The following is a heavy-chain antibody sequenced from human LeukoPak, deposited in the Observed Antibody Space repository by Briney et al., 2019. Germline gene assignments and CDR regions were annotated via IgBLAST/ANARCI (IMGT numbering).Heavy chain of an antibody. V-gene: IGHV3-72*01. CDR3: ASMDSIGDY. D-gene: IGHD5-24*01. CDR1: GFTFSDHY. CDR2: IRKKVNSYTT. J-gene: IGHJ4*02. Sequence: GGSLRLSCAASGFTFSDHYMDWVRQAPGKGLEWVGRIRKKVNSYTTEYAATVKGRLTISRDDSKNSLYLQMNSLRAEDTAVYYCASMDSIGDYWGQGTLVTVSS.